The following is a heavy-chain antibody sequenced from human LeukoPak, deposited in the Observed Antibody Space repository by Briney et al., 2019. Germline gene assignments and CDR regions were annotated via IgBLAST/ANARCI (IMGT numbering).Heavy chain of an antibody. CDR3: ARLVAVAGTVHYYYYYMDV. CDR2: INHSGST. V-gene: IGHV4-34*01. J-gene: IGHJ6*03. Sequence: SETLSLTCAVYGGSFSGYYWSWIRQPPGKGLEWIGEINHSGSTNYNPSLKSRVTIPVDTSKNQFSLKLSSVTAADTAVYYCARLVAVAGTVHYYYYYMDVWGKGTTVTVSS. CDR1: GGSFSGYY. D-gene: IGHD6-19*01.